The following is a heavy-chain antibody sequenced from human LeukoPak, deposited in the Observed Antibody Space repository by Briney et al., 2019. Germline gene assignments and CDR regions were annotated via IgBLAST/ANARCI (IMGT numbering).Heavy chain of an antibody. CDR1: GGSFSGYY. D-gene: IGHD3-16*01. CDR2: INHSGGT. Sequence: PSETLSLTCAVYGGSFSGYYWSWIRQPPGKGLEWIGEINHSGGTNYNPSLKSRVTISVDTSKNQFSLKLSSVTAADTAVYYCARGQKWGRSWFDPWGQGTLATVSS. V-gene: IGHV4-34*01. J-gene: IGHJ5*02. CDR3: ARGQKWGRSWFDP.